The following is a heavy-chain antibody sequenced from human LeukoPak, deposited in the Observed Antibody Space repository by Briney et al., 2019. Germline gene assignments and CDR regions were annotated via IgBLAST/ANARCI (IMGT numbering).Heavy chain of an antibody. J-gene: IGHJ5*02. CDR2: INHSGST. CDR3: ARGDLGYCSGGSCYGDWFDP. Sequence: SETLSHTCAVYGGSFSGYYWSWIRQPPGKGLEWIGEINHSGSTNYNPSLKSRVTISVDTSKNQFSLKLSSVTAADTAVYYCARGDLGYCSGGSCYGDWFDPWGQGTLATVSS. V-gene: IGHV4-34*01. D-gene: IGHD2-15*01. CDR1: GGSFSGYY.